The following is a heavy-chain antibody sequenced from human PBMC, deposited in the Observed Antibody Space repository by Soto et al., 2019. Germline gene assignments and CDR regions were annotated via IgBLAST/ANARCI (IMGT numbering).Heavy chain of an antibody. Sequence: QEQLVQSGAEVKKPGSSVKVSCKSSGGTFSSYAINWVRQAPRQGLEWMGGIIPIFGTANYAQNFQDRVTITADVSTNTAYMELTSLRSADTAMYYCARENRYCFYGMDVWGQGTTVTVSS. CDR2: IIPIFGTA. V-gene: IGHV1-69*01. CDR1: GGTFSSYA. CDR3: ARENRYCFYGMDV. J-gene: IGHJ6*02.